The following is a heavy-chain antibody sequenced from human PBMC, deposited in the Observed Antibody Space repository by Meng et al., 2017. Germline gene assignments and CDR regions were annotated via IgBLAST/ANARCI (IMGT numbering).Heavy chain of an antibody. CDR3: AKAVTYYYDSSGYYPTYYFDY. Sequence: GESLKISCAASGFTFSSYAMSWVRQAPGKGLEWVSAISGSGGSTYYADSVKGRFTISRDNSKNTPYLQMNSLRAEDTAVYYCAKAVTYYYDSSGYYPTYYFDYWGQGTLVTVSS. D-gene: IGHD3-22*01. V-gene: IGHV3-23*01. CDR2: ISGSGGST. CDR1: GFTFSSYA. J-gene: IGHJ4*02.